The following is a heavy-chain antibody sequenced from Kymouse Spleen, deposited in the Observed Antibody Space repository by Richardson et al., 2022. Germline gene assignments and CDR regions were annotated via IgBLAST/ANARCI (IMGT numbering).Heavy chain of an antibody. V-gene: IGHV3-48*02. J-gene: IGHJ6*02. Sequence: EVQLVESGGGLVQPGGSLRLSCAASGFTFSSYSMNWVRQAPGKGLEWVSYISSSSSTIYYADSVKGRFTISRDNAKNSLYLQMNSLRDEDTAVYYCARDRITMVRGVINYYYYYGMDVWGQGTTVTVSS. D-gene: IGHD3-10*01. CDR3: ARDRITMVRGVINYYYYYGMDV. CDR1: GFTFSSYS. CDR2: ISSSSSTI.